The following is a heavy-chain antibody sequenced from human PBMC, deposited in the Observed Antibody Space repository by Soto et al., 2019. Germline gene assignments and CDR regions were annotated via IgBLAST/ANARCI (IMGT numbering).Heavy chain of an antibody. Sequence: PSETLSLTCTVSNGSVNSGGYYWTWIRQHPGKGLAWIGQMYYSGSTYYNPSLKSRINISKDTFKNQFFLELSSVTAADSAVYYCARVARVIPPAMPTSNYRGMDVWGEGTTVTVSS. CDR1: NGSVNSGGYY. V-gene: IGHV4-31*03. J-gene: IGHJ6*04. D-gene: IGHD2-2*01. CDR3: ARVARVIPPAMPTSNYRGMDV. CDR2: MYYSGST.